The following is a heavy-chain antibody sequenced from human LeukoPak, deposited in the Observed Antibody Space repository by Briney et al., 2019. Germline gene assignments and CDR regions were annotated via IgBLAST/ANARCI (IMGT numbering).Heavy chain of an antibody. V-gene: IGHV1-2*02. CDR3: ARARLRRMTLELGY. D-gene: IGHD4-17*01. CDR2: INPNSGGT. CDR1: GYTFTGYY. J-gene: IGHJ4*02. Sequence: AASVKVSCKASGYTFTGYYMHWVRQAPGQGLEWMGWINPNSGGTNYAQKFQGRVTMTRDASTSTAYMELSRLRSDDTAVYYCARARLRRMTLELGYWGQGTLVTVSS.